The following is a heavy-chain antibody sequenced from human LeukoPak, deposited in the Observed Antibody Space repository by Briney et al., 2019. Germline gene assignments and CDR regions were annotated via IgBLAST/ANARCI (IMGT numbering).Heavy chain of an antibody. CDR2: ISSSSSYI. CDR1: GFTFSSYS. V-gene: IGHV3-21*01. CDR3: ARAPRGVLMVSGMDV. D-gene: IGHD2-8*01. J-gene: IGHJ6*02. Sequence: GGSLRLSCAASGFTFSSYSMNWVRQAPGKGLEWVSSISSSSSYIYYADSVKGRFTISRDNAKNSLYLQMNSLRAEDTAVYYCARAPRGVLMVSGMDVWGQGTTVTVSS.